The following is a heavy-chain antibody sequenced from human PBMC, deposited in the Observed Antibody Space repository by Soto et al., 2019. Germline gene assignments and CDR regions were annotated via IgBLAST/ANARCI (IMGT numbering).Heavy chain of an antibody. CDR1: GFTFSSYA. Sequence: QVQLVETGGGVVQPGRSLRLSCAAPGFTFSSYAMHWVRQAPGKGLEWVAVVSHDGKTEYHAASVKGRFTISRDTSANILSLQMNSLRDEDTAVYYCGREPYISGHYSGGCDVWGQGTMVTVSS. CDR3: GREPYISGHYSGGCDV. D-gene: IGHD3-22*01. J-gene: IGHJ3*01. CDR2: VSHDGKTE. V-gene: IGHV3-30*04.